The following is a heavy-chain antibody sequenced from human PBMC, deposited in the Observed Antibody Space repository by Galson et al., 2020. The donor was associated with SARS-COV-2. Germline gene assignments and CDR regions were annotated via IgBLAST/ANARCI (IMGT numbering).Heavy chain of an antibody. Sequence: ETSETLSLTCTVSGGSISSSNYYWGWIRQPPGKGLEWIGNIYYSGSTYYNPSLKSRVTISVDTSKNLFSLKLSSVTAADTAVYYCARLYYDFWSGVFYGIDVWCQWTTVTVSS. CDR2: IYYSGST. CDR3: ARLYYDFWSGVFYGIDV. D-gene: IGHD3-3*01. CDR1: GGSISSSNYY. V-gene: IGHV4-39*01. J-gene: IGHJ6*02.